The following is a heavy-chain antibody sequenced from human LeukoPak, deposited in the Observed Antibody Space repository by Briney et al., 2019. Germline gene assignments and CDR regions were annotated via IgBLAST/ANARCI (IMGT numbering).Heavy chain of an antibody. Sequence: SETLSLTCAVSGNSITSGYYWGWIRQPPGKGLEWIGSIFHTGRTYYNPSLKSRVTISVDTSKNQFSLKVNSVTAADTAVYYCASTVGTAMVNYWGQGTLVTVSS. J-gene: IGHJ4*02. D-gene: IGHD5-18*01. V-gene: IGHV4-38-2*01. CDR3: ASTVGTAMVNY. CDR2: IFHTGRT. CDR1: GNSITSGYY.